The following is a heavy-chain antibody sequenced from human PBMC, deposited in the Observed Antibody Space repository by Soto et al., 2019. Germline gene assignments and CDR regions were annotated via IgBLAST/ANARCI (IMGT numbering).Heavy chain of an antibody. CDR3: FFQAEDGIRVVRSVSAFLLNRSSDL. Sequence: PPGKGLERIGYIYYSGSTYYKPSLQSRVTISIDTSKNPFSLQLSSVTAADTAVYYCFFQAEDGIRVVRSVSAFLLNRSSDL. CDR2: IYYSGST. J-gene: IGHJ2*01. V-gene: IGHV4-30-4*01. D-gene: IGHD3-10*02.